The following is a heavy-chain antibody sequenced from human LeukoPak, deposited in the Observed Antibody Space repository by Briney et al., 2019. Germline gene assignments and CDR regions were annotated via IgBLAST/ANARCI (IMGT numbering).Heavy chain of an antibody. CDR3: ARLAQGYSYGLNLDY. CDR2: IYHSGST. Sequence: SQTLSLTCTVSGGSISSGGYYWSWIRQPPGKGLEWIGYIYHSGSTYYNPSLKSRVTISVDKSKNQFSLKLSSVTAADTTVYYCARLAQGYSYGLNLDYWGQGTLVTVSS. CDR1: GGSISSGGYY. V-gene: IGHV4-30-2*01. J-gene: IGHJ4*02. D-gene: IGHD5-18*01.